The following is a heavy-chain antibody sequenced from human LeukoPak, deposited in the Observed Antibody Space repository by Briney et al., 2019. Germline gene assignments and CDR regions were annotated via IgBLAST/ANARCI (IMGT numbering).Heavy chain of an antibody. J-gene: IGHJ4*02. Sequence: GGSLRLSCAASGFTFSNYWMTWVRQAPGKGLEWVANIKEDGSVIYYVDSLKGRFTISRDNPKRSVHLQMNSLRPEDTAVYYCARIGYSSSSLDYWGQGTLVIVSS. CDR3: ARIGYSSSSLDY. CDR1: GFTFSNYW. CDR2: IKEDGSVI. D-gene: IGHD6-13*01. V-gene: IGHV3-7*01.